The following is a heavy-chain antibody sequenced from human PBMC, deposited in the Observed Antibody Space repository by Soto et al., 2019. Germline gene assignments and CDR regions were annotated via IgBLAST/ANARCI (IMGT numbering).Heavy chain of an antibody. Sequence: QVQLVESGGGLVKPGGSLRLSCAASGFTFSDYYMSWIRQAPGKGLEWVSYISSSGSTIYYADSVKGRFTISRDNAKNSLYLQMHSLRAEDTAVYYCARESTPSYYDYIWGSYRSDAFDIWGQGTMVTVSS. CDR1: GFTFSDYY. CDR3: ARESTPSYYDYIWGSYRSDAFDI. J-gene: IGHJ3*02. CDR2: ISSSGSTI. D-gene: IGHD3-16*02. V-gene: IGHV3-11*01.